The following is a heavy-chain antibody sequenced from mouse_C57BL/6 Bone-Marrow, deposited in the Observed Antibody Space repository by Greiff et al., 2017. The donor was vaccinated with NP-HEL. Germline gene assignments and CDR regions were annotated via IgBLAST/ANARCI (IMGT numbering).Heavy chain of an antibody. Sequence: VQLKQSGTVLARPGASVKMSCKTSGYTFTSYWMHWVKQRPGPGLEWIGAIYPGNSDTRYNQKFKGKAKLTAVTSASTAYMELSSLTNEDSAVYYCTRCYDYDPTWFAYWGQGTLVTVSA. CDR1: GYTFTSYW. V-gene: IGHV1-5*01. J-gene: IGHJ3*01. D-gene: IGHD2-4*01. CDR3: TRCYDYDPTWFAY. CDR2: IYPGNSDT.